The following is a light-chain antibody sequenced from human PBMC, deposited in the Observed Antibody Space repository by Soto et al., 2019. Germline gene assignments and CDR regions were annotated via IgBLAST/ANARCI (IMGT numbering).Light chain of an antibody. CDR2: GAS. CDR1: QSVSSSY. V-gene: IGKV3-20*01. Sequence: EIVFAQSPGTLYLSPGERATLSGRASQSVSSSYLAWYQQKPGQAPRLLIYGASSRATGIPDRFSASGSGTDFTLTISGLEPEDFAVYYCQQYGSSLITFGQGTRLEIK. CDR3: QQYGSSLIT. J-gene: IGKJ5*01.